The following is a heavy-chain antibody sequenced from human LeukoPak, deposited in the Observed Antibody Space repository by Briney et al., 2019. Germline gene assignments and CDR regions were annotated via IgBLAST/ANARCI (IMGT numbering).Heavy chain of an antibody. CDR2: ISGSGGST. D-gene: IGHD3-10*01. V-gene: IGHV3-23*01. CDR3: AKHPSLLWFGESIDY. J-gene: IGHJ4*02. Sequence: PGRSLRLSCAASGFTFSSYAMSWVRQGPGKGLEWVSAISGSGGSTYYADSVKGRFTISRDNSKNTLYLQMNSLRAEDTAVYYCAKHPSLLWFGESIDYWGQGTLVTVSS. CDR1: GFTFSSYA.